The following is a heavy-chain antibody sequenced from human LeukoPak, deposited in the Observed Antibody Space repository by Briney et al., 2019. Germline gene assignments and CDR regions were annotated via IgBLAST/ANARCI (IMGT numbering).Heavy chain of an antibody. J-gene: IGHJ4*02. V-gene: IGHV3-73*01. CDR2: IRSKPSSYTT. D-gene: IGHD3-3*01. CDR1: GFDFSGFY. Sequence: PGRSLRLSCAASGFDFSGFYMHWVRQASGRGLEWVGLIRSKPSSYTTVYAASVKGRFTISRDNSKNSLYLQMNSLRTEDTALYYCAKDATVGFGVVTPTPYFDYWGQGTLVTVSS. CDR3: AKDATVGFGVVTPTPYFDY.